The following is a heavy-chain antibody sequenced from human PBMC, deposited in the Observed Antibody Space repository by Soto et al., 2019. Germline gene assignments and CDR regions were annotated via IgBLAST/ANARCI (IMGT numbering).Heavy chain of an antibody. D-gene: IGHD2-2*01. Sequence: QVQLQESGPGLVKPSETLSLTCTVSGGSISTYYWSWIRQSPGKGLEWIGYIYYSGSTNYIPSLKSRINIAVDTSKNQFSLKLSSVTAADTAVYYCARHVPCTITGCPRYYYMDVWGKGTTVTVSS. CDR2: IYYSGST. CDR1: GGSISTYY. CDR3: ARHVPCTITGCPRYYYMDV. J-gene: IGHJ6*03. V-gene: IGHV4-59*08.